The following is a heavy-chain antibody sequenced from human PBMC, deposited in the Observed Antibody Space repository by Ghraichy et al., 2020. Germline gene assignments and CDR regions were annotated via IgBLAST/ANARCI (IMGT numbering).Heavy chain of an antibody. D-gene: IGHD4-11*01. Sequence: GGSLRLSCAVSGLSSPTFSTYAMGWVRQAPGKGLTWVSIVSDGGYNTYSEDSVKGRFTVARYNLKSTLSLQMNSLRVEDTAIYYCVKVKTTTTTDPFDRWGPGTLVTVSS. J-gene: IGHJ4*02. CDR3: VKVKTTTTTDPFDR. CDR2: VSDGGYNT. CDR1: GLSSPTFSTYA. V-gene: IGHV3-23*01.